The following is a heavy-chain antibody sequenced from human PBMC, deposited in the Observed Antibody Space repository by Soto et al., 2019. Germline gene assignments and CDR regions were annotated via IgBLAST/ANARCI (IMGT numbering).Heavy chain of an antibody. J-gene: IGHJ6*02. CDR2: VNSDGSST. Sequence: GGPLRLSCAASGPTFSNYWMHWVRQAPGKGLVWVSRVNSDGSSTSYADSVKGRFTISRDNAKNTLYLQMNSLRAEDTAVYYCARGGYCSNGVCYSNYYGLDVWGQGTTVTVSS. D-gene: IGHD2-8*01. CDR3: ARGGYCSNGVCYSNYYGLDV. V-gene: IGHV3-74*01. CDR1: GPTFSNYW.